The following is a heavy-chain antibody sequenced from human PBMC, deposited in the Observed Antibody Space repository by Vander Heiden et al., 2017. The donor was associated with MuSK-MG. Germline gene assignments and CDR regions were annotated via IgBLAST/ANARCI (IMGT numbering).Heavy chain of an antibody. CDR2: IYHSGST. J-gene: IGHJ3*02. V-gene: IGHV4-38-2*02. CDR3: ARDDYDYVWGSYRFAFDI. Sequence: QVQLQESGPGLVKPSETLSLTCTVSGYSISSGYYWGWIRQPPGKGLEWIGSIYHSGSTYYNPPLKSRVTISVDTSKNQFSLKLSSVTAADTAVYYCARDDYDYVWGSYRFAFDIWGQGTMVTVSS. D-gene: IGHD3-16*02. CDR1: GYSISSGYY.